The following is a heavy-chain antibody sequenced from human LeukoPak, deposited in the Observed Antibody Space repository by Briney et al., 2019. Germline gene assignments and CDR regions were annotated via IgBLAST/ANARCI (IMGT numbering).Heavy chain of an antibody. Sequence: YWIGWVRQMPGKGLEWIGYIYYSGSTYYNPSLKSRVTISVDTSKNQFSLKLSSVTAADTAVYYCARVTGYDFWSGYYWPDYWGQGTLVTVSS. CDR3: ARVTGYDFWSGYYWPDY. CDR1: Y. CDR2: IYYSGST. D-gene: IGHD3-3*01. V-gene: IGHV4-31*02. J-gene: IGHJ4*02.